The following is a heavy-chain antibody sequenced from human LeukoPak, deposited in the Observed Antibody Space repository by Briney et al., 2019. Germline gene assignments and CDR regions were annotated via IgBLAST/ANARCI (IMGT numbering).Heavy chain of an antibody. V-gene: IGHV3-48*01. D-gene: IGHD5-24*01. CDR2: ISTSSTTI. CDR3: ARVGEGYNSGPFDY. Sequence: GGSLRLSCAASDFTFSSYAMNWVRQAPGKGLEWISYISTSSTTIYYADSVKGRFTISRDNAKSSLYLQMISLRAEDTAVYYCARVGEGYNSGPFDYWGQGTLVTVSS. CDR1: DFTFSSYA. J-gene: IGHJ4*02.